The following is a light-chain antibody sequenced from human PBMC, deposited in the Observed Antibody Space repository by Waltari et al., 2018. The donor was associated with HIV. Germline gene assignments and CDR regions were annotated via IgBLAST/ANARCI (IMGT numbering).Light chain of an antibody. CDR2: GAS. CDR3: QQCYSART. CDR1: QSISSY. V-gene: IGKV1-39*01. Sequence: DIQMTQSPPSLSATVGERVTVTCWASQSISSYLNWFQQKPGKAPNLLIYGASSLQSGVPSRFSGSGSETDFTLTISSLQPEDVATYYCQQCYSARTFGQGTKVEIK. J-gene: IGKJ1*01.